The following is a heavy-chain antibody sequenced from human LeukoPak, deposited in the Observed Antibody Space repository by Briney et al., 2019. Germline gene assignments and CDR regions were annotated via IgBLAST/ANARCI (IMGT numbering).Heavy chain of an antibody. Sequence: GGSLRLSCAASGFTFSDYAMHWVRQAPGKGLEWVSTITWDSDNLAYADSVQGRFTISRDNAKNSLYLQMNSLRTDDTAFYYCTKGLRGYYNYDFDSWGQGTQVTVSS. J-gene: IGHJ4*02. V-gene: IGHV3-9*01. CDR2: ITWDSDNL. CDR3: TKGLRGYYNYDFDS. D-gene: IGHD3-9*01. CDR1: GFTFSDYA.